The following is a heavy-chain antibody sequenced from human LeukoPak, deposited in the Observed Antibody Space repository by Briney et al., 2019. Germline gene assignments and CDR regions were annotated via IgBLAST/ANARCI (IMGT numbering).Heavy chain of an antibody. Sequence: GASVKVSCKASGYTFTGYYMHWVRQAPGQGLEWMGWINPNSGGTNYAQKFQGRVTMTRDTSTSTAYMELRSLRSDDTAVYYCARVPTTATVTTYYYYYMDVWGKGTTVTVSS. CDR3: ARVPTTATVTTYYYYYMDV. V-gene: IGHV1-2*02. CDR1: GYTFTGYY. J-gene: IGHJ6*03. CDR2: INPNSGGT. D-gene: IGHD4-11*01.